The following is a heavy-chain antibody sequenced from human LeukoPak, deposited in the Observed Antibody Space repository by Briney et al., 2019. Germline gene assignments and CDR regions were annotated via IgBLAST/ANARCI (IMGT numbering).Heavy chain of an antibody. V-gene: IGHV3-23*01. CDR3: ARVAEEWLLLRNAFDI. D-gene: IGHD3-22*01. J-gene: IGHJ3*02. Sequence: GGSLRLSCAASGFTFRTFPMGWVRQAPGKGLEWVSAISAGGDITFYSDSVRGRFTISRDNSKETLYLQMNSLRAEDTAVYYCARVAEEWLLLRNAFDIWGQGTMVTVSS. CDR1: GFTFRTFP. CDR2: ISAGGDIT.